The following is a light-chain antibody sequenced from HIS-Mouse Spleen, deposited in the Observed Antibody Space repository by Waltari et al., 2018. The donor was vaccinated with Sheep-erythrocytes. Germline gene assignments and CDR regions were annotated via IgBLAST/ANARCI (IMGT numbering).Light chain of an antibody. CDR3: QQYYSTXPT. J-gene: IGKJ1*01. V-gene: IGKV4-1*01. CDR1: QSVLYSSNNKNY. Sequence: DIVMTQSPDSLAVSLGERATINCKSSQSVLYSSNNKNYLAWYQQKPGQPPKLLIYWASTRESGVPDRFSGSGSGTDFTLTISSLQAEDVAVXYCQQYYSTXPTFXQGTKVEIK. CDR2: WAS.